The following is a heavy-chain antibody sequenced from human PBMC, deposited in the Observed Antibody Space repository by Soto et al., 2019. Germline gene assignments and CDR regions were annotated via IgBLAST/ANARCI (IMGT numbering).Heavy chain of an antibody. CDR2: IYSGGST. D-gene: IGHD6-19*01. V-gene: IGHV3-66*01. Sequence: GGSLRLSCAAYGFTVSSNYMSWVRQAPGKGLEWVSVIYSGGSTYYADSVKGRFTISRDNSKNTLYLQMNSLRAEDTAVYYCASLTQWLLPFDAFDIWGQGTMVTVSS. CDR1: GFTVSSNY. CDR3: ASLTQWLLPFDAFDI. J-gene: IGHJ3*02.